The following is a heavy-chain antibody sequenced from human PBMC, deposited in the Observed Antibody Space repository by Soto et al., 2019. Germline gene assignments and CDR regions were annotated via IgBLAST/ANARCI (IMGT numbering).Heavy chain of an antibody. D-gene: IGHD3-9*01. Sequence: PGGSLRLSCAASGFTFSSYEMNWVRQAPGKGLEWVSYISSSGSTIYYADSVKGRFTISRDNAKNSLYLQMNSLRAEDTAVYYCAGGLRYFDWLLLPVGMDVWGQGTTVTVSS. J-gene: IGHJ6*02. CDR1: GFTFSSYE. CDR2: ISSSGSTI. V-gene: IGHV3-48*03. CDR3: AGGLRYFDWLLLPVGMDV.